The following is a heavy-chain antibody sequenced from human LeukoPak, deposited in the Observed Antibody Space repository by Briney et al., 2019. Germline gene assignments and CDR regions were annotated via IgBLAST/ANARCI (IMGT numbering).Heavy chain of an antibody. CDR1: GDSISYFY. D-gene: IGHD2-15*01. CDR3: ARDGGTNWFDP. J-gene: IGHJ5*02. CDR2: ISGSGST. Sequence: SETLSLTCSVSGDSISYFYWSWIRQAAGKGLEWIGRISGSGSTDYNASLKSRVTMSVDTSKNQLSLKLSSVTAADTAVYYCARDGGTNWFDPWGQGTLVTVSS. V-gene: IGHV4-4*07.